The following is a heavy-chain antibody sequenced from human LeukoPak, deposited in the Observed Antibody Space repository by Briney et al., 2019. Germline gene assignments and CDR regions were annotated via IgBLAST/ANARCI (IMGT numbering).Heavy chain of an antibody. V-gene: IGHV1-69*05. CDR2: IIPIFGTA. CDR1: GGTFSSYA. CDR3: AREKGYDFWSGSQGNWFDP. J-gene: IGHJ5*02. D-gene: IGHD3-3*01. Sequence: ASVKVSCKASGGTFSSYAISWVRQAPGQGLEWMGGIIPIFGTANYAQKFQGRVTITTDESTSTAYMELRSLRSDDTAVYYCAREKGYDFWSGSQGNWFDPWGQGTLVTVSS.